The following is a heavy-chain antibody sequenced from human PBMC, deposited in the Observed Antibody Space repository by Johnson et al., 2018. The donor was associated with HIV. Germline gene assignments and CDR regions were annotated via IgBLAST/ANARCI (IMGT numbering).Heavy chain of an antibody. CDR3: ARAGRWSGDTFDI. J-gene: IGHJ3*02. CDR2: IGTAGDT. V-gene: IGHV3-13*01. CDR1: GFSVSTYD. Sequence: VQLVESGGGVVQPGRSLRLSCVASGFSVSTYDMHWVRQATGKGLDWVSVIGTAGDTYYLGSVKGRFTISRENAKNSLYLQMNSLRAGDTAVYYCARAGRWSGDTFDIWGQGTMVTVSS. D-gene: IGHD3-10*01.